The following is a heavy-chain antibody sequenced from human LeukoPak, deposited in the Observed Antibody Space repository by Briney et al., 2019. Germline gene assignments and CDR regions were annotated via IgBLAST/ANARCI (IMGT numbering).Heavy chain of an antibody. CDR2: IYTSGST. J-gene: IGHJ6*03. Sequence: PSETLSLTCTVSGGSICSYYWSWIRQPAGKGLEWSGRIYTSGSTNYNPSLKSRVTMSVDTSKNQFSLKLSSVTAADTAVYYCARAVGSGSFQTYYYYMDVWGKGTTVTISS. D-gene: IGHD3-10*01. CDR1: GGSICSYY. CDR3: ARAVGSGSFQTYYYYMDV. V-gene: IGHV4-4*07.